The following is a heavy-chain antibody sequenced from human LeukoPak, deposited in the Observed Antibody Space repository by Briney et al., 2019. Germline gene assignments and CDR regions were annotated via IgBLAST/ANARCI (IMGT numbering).Heavy chain of an antibody. CDR1: GFRFSSYA. CDR2: INTDGSST. V-gene: IGHV3-23*01. CDR3: AKAPRSGSYFIFDY. J-gene: IGHJ4*02. D-gene: IGHD1-26*01. Sequence: GGSLRVSCAASGFRFSSYAMSWVRQAPGKGLVWVSRINTDGSSTVYADSVKGRFTISRDNSKNTLYLQMNSLRAEDTAVYYCAKAPRSGSYFIFDYWGQGTLVTVSS.